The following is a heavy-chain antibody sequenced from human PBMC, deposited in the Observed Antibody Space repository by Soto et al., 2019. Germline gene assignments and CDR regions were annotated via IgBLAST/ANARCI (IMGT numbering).Heavy chain of an antibody. CDR2: NSPNRFYM. CDR3: ARFGLVTYDC. D-gene: IGHD3-3*01. J-gene: IGHJ4*02. Sequence: GGPLRVSCAASVLIFNTHRMDWVREAPGLRLECVASNSPNRFYMYYGDYLIGRFTVSRTKAMHSLYLQMDSLSADDTAIYFCARFGLVTYDCWGQLTQVTIFS. V-gene: IGHV3-21*01. CDR1: VLIFNTHR.